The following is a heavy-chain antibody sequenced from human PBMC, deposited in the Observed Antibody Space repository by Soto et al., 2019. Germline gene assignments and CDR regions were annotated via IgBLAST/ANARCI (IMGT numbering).Heavy chain of an antibody. Sequence: PGGSLRLSCAASGFPFSSYSMNLVRQSPGKGLEWVSSISSSSSYIYYADSVKGRFTISRDKAKNSLYLQMNSLRAEDTAVYYCASNYDILNGYYISYWGQGTLVTVSS. CDR2: ISSSSSYI. CDR1: GFPFSSYS. D-gene: IGHD3-9*01. J-gene: IGHJ4*02. CDR3: ASNYDILNGYYISY. V-gene: IGHV3-21*01.